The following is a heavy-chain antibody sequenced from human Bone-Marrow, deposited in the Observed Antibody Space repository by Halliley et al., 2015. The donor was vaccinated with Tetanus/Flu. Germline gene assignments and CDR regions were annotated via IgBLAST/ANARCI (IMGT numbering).Heavy chain of an antibody. Sequence: SLRLSCAASGFTFDDYGMSWVRQAPGKGLEWVSLVYGGGNDPQLADSVRGRFTISRDNSKNTLFLQMNSLRVEDTAVYYCASGKGGNAGAWGQGSLVTVSS. CDR3: ASGKGGNAGA. V-gene: IGHV3-23*03. J-gene: IGHJ5*02. D-gene: IGHD2-15*01. CDR2: VYGGGNDP. CDR1: GFTFDDYG.